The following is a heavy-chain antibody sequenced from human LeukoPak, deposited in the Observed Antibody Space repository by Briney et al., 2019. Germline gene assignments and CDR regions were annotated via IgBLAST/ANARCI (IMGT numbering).Heavy chain of an antibody. CDR2: IGTAGDT. Sequence: GGSLRLSCAASGFTFSSYDMHWVRQATGKGLEWVSAIGTAGDTYYPGSVKGRFTISRDNSKNTLYLQMNSLRADDTAVYYCARGCYYERSGYCPFDYWGPGTPVTVSS. V-gene: IGHV3-13*04. D-gene: IGHD3-22*01. CDR1: GFTFSSYD. CDR3: ARGCYYERSGYCPFDY. J-gene: IGHJ4*02.